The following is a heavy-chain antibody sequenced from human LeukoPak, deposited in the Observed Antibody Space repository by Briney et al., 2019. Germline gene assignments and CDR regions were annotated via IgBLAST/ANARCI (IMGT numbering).Heavy chain of an antibody. D-gene: IGHD2-15*01. V-gene: IGHV4-59*01. CDR3: ARGYCSGGSCYLGVFDY. J-gene: IGHJ4*02. CDR1: GGSISNKY. CDR2: IYYSGST. Sequence: SETLSLTCTVSGGSISNKYWSWIRQPPGKGLEWVGYIYYSGSTNYNPSLKSRVTISVDTSKNQFSLKLSSVTAADTAVYYCARGYCSGGSCYLGVFDYWGQGTLVTVSS.